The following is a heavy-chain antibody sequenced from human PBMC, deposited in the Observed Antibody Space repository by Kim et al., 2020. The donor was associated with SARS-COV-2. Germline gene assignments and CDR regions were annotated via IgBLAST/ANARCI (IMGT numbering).Heavy chain of an antibody. D-gene: IGHD3-10*01. Sequence: RFTISRDNSKNTLYLQMNSLRAEDTAVYYCAKDIDRSPTNYYGSGSACDYWGQGTLVTVSS. V-gene: IGHV3-23*01. CDR3: AKDIDRSPTNYYGSGSACDY. J-gene: IGHJ4*02.